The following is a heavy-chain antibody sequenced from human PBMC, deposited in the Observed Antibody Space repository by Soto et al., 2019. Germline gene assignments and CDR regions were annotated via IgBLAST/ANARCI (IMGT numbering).Heavy chain of an antibody. CDR3: AREGSLGLDV. D-gene: IGHD3-10*01. Sequence: EVRLEEAGGGFVQSGGSLRVSCSGSGFIFSSFWMHWVRQGPGKGLEWVSRINGDGASLAYADSVKGRFSISRDNVKNTPDLQMNSLGADDTAVYFCAREGSLGLDVWGRGTTVTVSS. CDR2: INGDGASL. CDR1: GFIFSSFW. V-gene: IGHV3-74*03. J-gene: IGHJ6*02.